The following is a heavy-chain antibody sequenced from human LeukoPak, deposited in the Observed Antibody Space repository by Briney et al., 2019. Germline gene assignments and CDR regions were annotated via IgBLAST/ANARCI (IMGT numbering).Heavy chain of an antibody. D-gene: IGHD6-13*01. Sequence: GGSLRLSCAASGFTVSSNYMSWVRQAPGKGLEWVANIKQDGSEKYYVDSVKGRFTISRDNAKNSLYLQMNGLRAEDTAVYYCARASSWGTTRAFDYWGQGTLVTVSS. V-gene: IGHV3-7*01. CDR2: IKQDGSEK. CDR1: GFTVSSNY. J-gene: IGHJ4*02. CDR3: ARASSWGTTRAFDY.